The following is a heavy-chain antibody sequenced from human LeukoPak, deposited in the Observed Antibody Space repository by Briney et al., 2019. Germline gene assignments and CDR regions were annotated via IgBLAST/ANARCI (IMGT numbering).Heavy chain of an antibody. CDR3: ARGRIDFWSGYYSSTVFDY. D-gene: IGHD3-3*01. Sequence: SETLSLTCTVSGGSISSYYWSWIRQPPGKGLEWIGYIYYSGSTNYNPSLKSRVTISVDTSKNQFSLKLSSVTAADTAVYYCARGRIDFWSGYYSSTVFDYWGQGTLVTVSS. CDR1: GGSISSYY. V-gene: IGHV4-59*01. CDR2: IYYSGST. J-gene: IGHJ4*02.